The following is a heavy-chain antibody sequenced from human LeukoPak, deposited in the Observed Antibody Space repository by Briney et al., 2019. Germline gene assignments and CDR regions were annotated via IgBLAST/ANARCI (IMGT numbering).Heavy chain of an antibody. CDR3: ARDQKTVAGRFDY. V-gene: IGHV3-30*03. CDR1: GFTFSSYG. D-gene: IGHD6-19*01. Sequence: GGSLRLSCAASGFTFSSYGMHWVRQAPGKGLEWVAVISYDGSNKYYADSVKGRFTISRDNAKNSLYLQMNSLRAEDTAVYYCARDQKTVAGRFDYWGQGTLVTVSS. J-gene: IGHJ4*02. CDR2: ISYDGSNK.